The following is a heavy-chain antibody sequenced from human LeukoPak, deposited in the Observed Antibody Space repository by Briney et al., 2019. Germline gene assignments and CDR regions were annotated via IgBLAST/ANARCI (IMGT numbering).Heavy chain of an antibody. V-gene: IGHV3-74*01. CDR1: GFTFSNHW. CDR2: INEDGSTT. CDR3: VRDLGGRSGH. Sequence: AGGSLRLSCAASGFTFSNHWMHWVRQAPGKGLVWVSRINEDGSTTNYADSVKGRFTISRDNAKNTLYLQMNSLRAEDTAVYYCVRDLGGRSGHWGQGTLVTVSS. J-gene: IGHJ4*02. D-gene: IGHD1-26*01.